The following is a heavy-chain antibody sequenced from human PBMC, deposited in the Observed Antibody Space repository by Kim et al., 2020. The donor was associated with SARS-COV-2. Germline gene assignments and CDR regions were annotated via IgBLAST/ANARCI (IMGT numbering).Heavy chain of an antibody. CDR2: ISYSGNS. J-gene: IGHJ4*02. CDR3: ARGQPLDF. V-gene: IGHV4-31*03. Sequence: SETLSLTCSVSGGSIRSGGKFWTWIRQHPAKGLEWIGYISYSGNSHYSPSLRSRVSISLQTSENQFSLELTSVTAADTAVYYCARGQPLDFWGQGLLVTV. CDR1: GGSIRSGGKF. D-gene: IGHD2-2*01.